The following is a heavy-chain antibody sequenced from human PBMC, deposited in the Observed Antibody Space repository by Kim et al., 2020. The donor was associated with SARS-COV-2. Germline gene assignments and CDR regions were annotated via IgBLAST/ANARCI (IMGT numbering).Heavy chain of an antibody. V-gene: IGHV3-23*01. Sequence: GGSLRLSCATSGFTFRTYAMSWVRQAPGKGLEWLSAISGTGATTHYADSVKGRFTISRDNSMNTLYLQMTSLTVEDTALYYCVKDDDTSTTRTDSLDIWGQGTMVTVTS. J-gene: IGHJ3*02. CDR3: VKDDDTSTTRTDSLDI. CDR1: GFTFRTYA. D-gene: IGHD3-9*01. CDR2: ISGTGATT.